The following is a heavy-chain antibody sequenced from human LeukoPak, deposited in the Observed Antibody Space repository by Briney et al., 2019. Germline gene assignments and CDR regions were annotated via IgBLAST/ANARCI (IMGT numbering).Heavy chain of an antibody. J-gene: IGHJ4*02. CDR2: ISAYNGNT. D-gene: IGHD4-17*01. CDR1: GYTFTSYG. V-gene: IGHV1-18*01. Sequence: ASVKVSCKASGYTFTSYGISWVRQAPGQGLEWMGWISAYNGNTNYAQKLQGRVTMTTDTSTSTAYMELSSLRSEDTAVYYCAAGSETTVTSPLWYWGQGTLVTVSS. CDR3: AAGSETTVTSPLWY.